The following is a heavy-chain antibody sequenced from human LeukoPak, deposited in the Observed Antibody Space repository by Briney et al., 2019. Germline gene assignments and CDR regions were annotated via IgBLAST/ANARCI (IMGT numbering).Heavy chain of an antibody. CDR2: ISGSAYST. CDR3: AKETVAAPPIDY. Sequence: TGGSLRLSCAASGFTFSSYAMSWVRQAPGKGLEWVSAISGSAYSTYYADSVKGRLTISRDNSKNTLYLQMNSLRAEDTAVYYCAKETVAAPPIDYWGQGTLVTVSS. D-gene: IGHD6-19*01. CDR1: GFTFSSYA. V-gene: IGHV3-23*01. J-gene: IGHJ4*02.